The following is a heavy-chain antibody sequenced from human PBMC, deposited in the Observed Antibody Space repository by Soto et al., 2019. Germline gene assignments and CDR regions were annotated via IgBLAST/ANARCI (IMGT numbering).Heavy chain of an antibody. V-gene: IGHV5-51*01. CDR2: IFPGDSDS. CDR3: ATQIGLHGVSRYFGS. CDR1: GYSFNNYW. Sequence: PGESLKISCXGSGYSFNNYWIAWVRQMPGKGLEWMGIIFPGDSDSVYSPSFQGQVTISVDKSISTAYLQWSGLKASDTAMYYCATQIGLHGVSRYFGSWGQGTLVTVSS. J-gene: IGHJ4*02. D-gene: IGHD4-17*01.